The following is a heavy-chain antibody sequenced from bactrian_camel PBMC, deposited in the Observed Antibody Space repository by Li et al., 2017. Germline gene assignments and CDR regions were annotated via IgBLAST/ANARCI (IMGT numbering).Heavy chain of an antibody. J-gene: IGHJ4*01. D-gene: IGHD4*01. V-gene: IGHV3S53*01. CDR2: IQTNGIS. CDR3: VADTYDYGRI. CDR1: RDTRGINC. Sequence: VQLVESGGGSAQAGGSLSLSCAASRDTRGINCMGWVRQAPGKEREEVARIQTNGISTYAPSVKGRFAISRGDGGNTLYLQMNSLKLEDTATYYCVADTYDYGRIWGQGTQVTVS.